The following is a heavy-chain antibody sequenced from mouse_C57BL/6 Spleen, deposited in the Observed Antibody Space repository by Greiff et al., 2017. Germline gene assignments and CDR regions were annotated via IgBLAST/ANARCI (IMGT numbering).Heavy chain of an antibody. D-gene: IGHD2-3*01. Sequence: QVQLKQPGAELVKPGASVKLSCKASGYTFTSYWMHWVKQRPGRGLEWIGRIDPSSGGTTYNEKFKSKATLTVYKPSSTAYMQLSSLHSEDSAGYYCAIYDGYHGYFDVWGTGTTVTVSS. CDR1: GYTFTSYW. CDR2: IDPSSGGT. V-gene: IGHV1-72*01. CDR3: AIYDGYHGYFDV. J-gene: IGHJ1*03.